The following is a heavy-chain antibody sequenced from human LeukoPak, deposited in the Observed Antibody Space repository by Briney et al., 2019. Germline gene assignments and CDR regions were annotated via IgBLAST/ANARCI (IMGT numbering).Heavy chain of an antibody. V-gene: IGHV1-18*01. CDR1: GYTFTSYG. CDR2: IKGYNGVT. Sequence: GASVKVSCKASGYTFTSYGITWVRQAPGQGLEWMGWIKGYNGVTNYAQKFQGRVTMTTDTSTTTAYMELRSLRSDDTAVYYCAREGGIVGALDYWGQGTLVTVSS. D-gene: IGHD1-26*01. J-gene: IGHJ4*02. CDR3: AREGGIVGALDY.